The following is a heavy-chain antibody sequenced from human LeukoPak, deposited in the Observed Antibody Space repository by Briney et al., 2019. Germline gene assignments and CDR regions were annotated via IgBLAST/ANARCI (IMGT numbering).Heavy chain of an antibody. Sequence: GGSLRLSCAASGGTFSSYAISWVRQAPGQGLEWMGGIIPIFGTVNYAQKFQGRVTITADESTSTAYMELSSLRSEDTAVYYCALTIFGVVTPFQHWGQGTLVTVSS. CDR1: GGTFSSYA. CDR2: IIPIFGTV. CDR3: ALTIFGVVTPFQH. V-gene: IGHV1-69*01. D-gene: IGHD3-3*01. J-gene: IGHJ1*01.